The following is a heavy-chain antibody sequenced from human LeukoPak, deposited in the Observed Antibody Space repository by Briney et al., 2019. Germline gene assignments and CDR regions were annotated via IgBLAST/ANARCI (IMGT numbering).Heavy chain of an antibody. V-gene: IGHV4-61*01. CDR2: IYYSGST. Sequence: SETLSLTCTVPGGSVSSGSYYWSWIRQPPGKGLEWIGYIYYSGSTNYNPSLKSRVTIPVDTSKNQFSLKLSSVTAADTAVYYCARVANLFDAFDIWGQGTMVTVSS. CDR3: ARVANLFDAFDI. J-gene: IGHJ3*02. CDR1: GGSVSSGSYY. D-gene: IGHD1-1*01.